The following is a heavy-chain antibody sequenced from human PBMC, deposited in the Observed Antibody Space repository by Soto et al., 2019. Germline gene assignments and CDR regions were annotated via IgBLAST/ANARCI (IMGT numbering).Heavy chain of an antibody. D-gene: IGHD2-21*02. CDR3: AGGQCGGDCYYYYYGMDV. CDR2: IYSGVST. J-gene: IGHJ6*02. Sequence: GGSLRLSCAASGFTVSSNYMSWVRQAPGKGLEWVSVIYSGVSTYYADSVKGRFTISRDNSKNTLYLQMNSLRAEDTAVYYCAGGQCGGDCYYYYYGMDVWGQGTTVTVSS. CDR1: GFTVSSNY. V-gene: IGHV3-66*01.